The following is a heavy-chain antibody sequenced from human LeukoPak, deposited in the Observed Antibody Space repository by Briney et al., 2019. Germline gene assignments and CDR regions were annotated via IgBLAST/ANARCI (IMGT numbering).Heavy chain of an antibody. J-gene: IGHJ4*02. CDR1: GGSISSGGYY. CDR3: ARVPTTPGWGSFKRYYFDY. CDR2: IYYSGST. V-gene: IGHV4-31*03. Sequence: SETLSLTCTVSGGSISSGGYYWGWIRQHPGKGLEWIGYIYYSGSTYYNPPLKSRVTISVDTSKNQFSLKLSSVTAADTAVYYCARVPTTPGWGSFKRYYFDYWGQGTLVTVSS. D-gene: IGHD3-16*01.